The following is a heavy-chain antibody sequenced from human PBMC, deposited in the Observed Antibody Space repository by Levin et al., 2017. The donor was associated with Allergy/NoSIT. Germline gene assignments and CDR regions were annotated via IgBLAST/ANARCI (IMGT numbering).Heavy chain of an antibody. CDR2: ISWNSGSI. CDR3: ARANIGLQDAFDI. D-gene: IGHD3-10*01. J-gene: IGHJ3*02. Sequence: LSLTCAASGFTFDDYAMHWVRQAPGKGLEWVSGISWNSGSIGYADSVKGRFTISRDNAKNSLYLQMNSLRTEDTALYYCARANIGLQDAFDIWGQGTMVIVSS. V-gene: IGHV3-9*01. CDR1: GFTFDDYA.